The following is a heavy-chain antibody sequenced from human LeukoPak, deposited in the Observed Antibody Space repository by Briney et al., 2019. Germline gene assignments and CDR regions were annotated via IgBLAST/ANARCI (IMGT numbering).Heavy chain of an antibody. D-gene: IGHD4-17*01. V-gene: IGHV4-59*01. CDR3: ARAAVTTSRYFQH. CDR1: GGSFSGNY. Sequence: SETLSLTCIVSGGSFSGNYWIWIRQPPGKGLEWIGYIHYSGSTNYNPSLKSRVTIFIDTSKNQISLRLSSVTAADTAVYYCARAAVTTSRYFQHWGQGTLVTVSS. J-gene: IGHJ1*01. CDR2: IHYSGST.